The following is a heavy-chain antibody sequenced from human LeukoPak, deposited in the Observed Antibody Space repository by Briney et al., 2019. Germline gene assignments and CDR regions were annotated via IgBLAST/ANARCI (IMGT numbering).Heavy chain of an antibody. V-gene: IGHV4-4*07. Sequence: PSETLSLTCTVSGGSISSYYWSWIRQPAGKGLEWIGRIYTSGSTNYNPSHKSRVTMSVDTSKNQFSLKLSSVTAADTAVYYCARERGGIGSSWDVAFDIWGQGTMVTVSS. D-gene: IGHD6-13*01. J-gene: IGHJ3*02. CDR2: IYTSGST. CDR1: GGSISSYY. CDR3: ARERGGIGSSWDVAFDI.